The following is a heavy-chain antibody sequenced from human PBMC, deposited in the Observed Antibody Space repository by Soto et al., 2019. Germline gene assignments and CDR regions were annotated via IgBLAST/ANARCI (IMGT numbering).Heavy chain of an antibody. V-gene: IGHV2-5*02. J-gene: IGHJ4*02. CDR1: GFSFNTSGVT. CDR2: LYWDGDE. CDR3: VHRRGLQEDY. Sequence: QITLKESGPTLVRPTQTLTLTCSFSGFSFNTSGVTVGWIRQPPGKALEWLALLYWDGDERHSPSLKSRLTINKDTSKNQVVLTMTNMDPVDTATYYCVHRRGLQEDYWGQGTLVTVSS.